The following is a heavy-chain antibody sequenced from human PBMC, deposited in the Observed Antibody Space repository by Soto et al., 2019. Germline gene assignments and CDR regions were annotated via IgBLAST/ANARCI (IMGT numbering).Heavy chain of an antibody. J-gene: IGHJ5*02. CDR1: GGTFSSYA. Sequence: SVKVSCKASGGTFSSYAISWVRQAPGQGLEWMGGIIPIFGTPYYAQKFQGRVTITADKSTSTVYMELSSLGSDDTAVYFCARGLECRGYCLDKPTWFGPWGQGTLVTVSS. D-gene: IGHD2-15*01. V-gene: IGHV1-69*06. CDR2: IIPIFGTP. CDR3: ARGLECRGYCLDKPTWFGP.